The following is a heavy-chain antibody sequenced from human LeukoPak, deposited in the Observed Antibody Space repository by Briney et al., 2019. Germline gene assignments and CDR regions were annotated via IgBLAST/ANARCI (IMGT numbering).Heavy chain of an antibody. CDR3: ARVSVVRGVIGLYGMDV. V-gene: IGHV4-61*02. D-gene: IGHD3-10*01. CDR1: GGSISSGSYC. CDR2: IYTSGST. Sequence: PSETLSLTCTVSGGSISSGSYCWSWIRQPAGKGLEWIGRIYTSGSTNYNPSLKSRVTISVDTSKNQFSLKLSSVTAADTAVYYCARVSVVRGVIGLYGMDVWGQGTTVTVSS. J-gene: IGHJ6*02.